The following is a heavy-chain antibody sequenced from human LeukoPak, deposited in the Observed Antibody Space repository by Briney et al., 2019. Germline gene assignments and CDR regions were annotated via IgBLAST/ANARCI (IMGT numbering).Heavy chain of an antibody. Sequence: PGGSLRLSCAASGFTFSSYGMHWVRQAPDKGLEWVAFIRYDGSNKYYADSVKGRFTISRDNSKNTLYLQMNSLRAEDTAVYYCAARAGYSSGWYVLDYWGQGTLVTVSS. CDR3: AARAGYSSGWYVLDY. J-gene: IGHJ4*02. D-gene: IGHD6-19*01. CDR1: GFTFSSYG. V-gene: IGHV3-30*02. CDR2: IRYDGSNK.